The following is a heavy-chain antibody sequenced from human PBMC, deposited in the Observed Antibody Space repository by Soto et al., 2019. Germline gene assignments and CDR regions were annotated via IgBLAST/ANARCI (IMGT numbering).Heavy chain of an antibody. CDR3: AAADRLRFLYYYYGMDV. Sequence: SVMVSCKASGFTFTSSAVQWVRQARGQRLEWIGWIVVGSGNTNYAQKFQERVTITRDMSTSTAYMELSSLRSEDTAVYYCAAADRLRFLYYYYGMDVWGQGTTVTVSS. D-gene: IGHD3-3*01. J-gene: IGHJ6*02. CDR2: IVVGSGNT. V-gene: IGHV1-58*01. CDR1: GFTFTSSA.